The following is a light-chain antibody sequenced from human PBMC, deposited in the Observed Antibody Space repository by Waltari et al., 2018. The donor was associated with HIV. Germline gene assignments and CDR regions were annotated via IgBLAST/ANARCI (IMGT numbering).Light chain of an antibody. CDR2: GAS. V-gene: IGKV3-15*01. J-gene: IGKJ4*02. CDR3: QQYNNWPRT. CDR1: QSINNT. Sequence: ELVMTQSPVTLSVSPGARGTLSCRASQSINNTLAWYQHKPGQAPRLLIYGASTRATGIPARFSGSGSGTDFSLNISTLQSEDFAVYYCQQYNNWPRTFGRGTKVEIK.